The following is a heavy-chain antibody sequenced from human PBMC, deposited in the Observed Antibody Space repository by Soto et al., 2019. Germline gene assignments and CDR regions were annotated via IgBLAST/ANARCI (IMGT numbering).Heavy chain of an antibody. Sequence: SDTLSVTCTVSSGSINSFYWAWMRQPVGKGLEWIGRIHSSGTTNYNPSLSSRVNMSVDPSKNQFSLRLTSVTAADTAVYYCARDRIIGTSYSDYWGQGSLVTVSS. V-gene: IGHV4-4*07. D-gene: IGHD1-7*01. CDR1: SGSINSFY. CDR2: IHSSGTT. CDR3: ARDRIIGTSYSDY. J-gene: IGHJ4*02.